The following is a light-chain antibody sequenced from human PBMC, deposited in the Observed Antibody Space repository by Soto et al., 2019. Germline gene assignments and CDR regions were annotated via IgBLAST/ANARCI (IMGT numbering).Light chain of an antibody. Sequence: EIVLTQSPGTLSLSPGERATLSCRASQSVTSNYLAWYQQKPGQAPRLLIYAASRRAPGIPDRFSASGSGTDFTLTISRLEPEEFAVYFCQKYGTSPPWTFGQGDKVDIK. CDR3: QKYGTSPPWT. CDR2: AAS. V-gene: IGKV3-20*01. J-gene: IGKJ1*01. CDR1: QSVTSNY.